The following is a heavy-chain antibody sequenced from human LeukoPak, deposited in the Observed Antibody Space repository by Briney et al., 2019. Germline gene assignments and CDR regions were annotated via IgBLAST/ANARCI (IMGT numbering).Heavy chain of an antibody. D-gene: IGHD5-12*01. CDR2: ISGSGGST. Sequence: GGSLRLSCAASGFTVSSNYMSWVRQAPGKGLEWVSAISGSGGSTYYADSVKGRFTISRDNSKNTLYLQMNSLRAEDTAVYYCAKVVATIKGSYFDYWGQGTLVTVSS. CDR3: AKVVATIKGSYFDY. J-gene: IGHJ4*02. V-gene: IGHV3-23*01. CDR1: GFTVSSNY.